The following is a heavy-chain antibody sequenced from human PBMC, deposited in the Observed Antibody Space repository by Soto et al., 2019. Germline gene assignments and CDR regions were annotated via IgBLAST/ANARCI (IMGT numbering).Heavy chain of an antibody. CDR1: GFTFDDYA. J-gene: IGHJ5*02. CDR3: VKGAAAGIGWFDP. CDR2: ISWDGGST. V-gene: IGHV3-43D*04. D-gene: IGHD6-13*01. Sequence: GGSLRLSCEASGFTFDDYAMHWVRQAPGKGLEWVSLISWDGGSTYYADSVKGRFTISRDNSKNSLYLQMNSLRAEDTALYYCVKGAAAGIGWFDPWGRGTLVTVSS.